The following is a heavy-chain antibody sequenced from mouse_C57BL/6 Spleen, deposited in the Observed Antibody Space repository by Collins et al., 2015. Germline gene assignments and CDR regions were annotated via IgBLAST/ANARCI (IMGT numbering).Heavy chain of an antibody. J-gene: IGHJ4*01. CDR1: GFTFSSFG. V-gene: IGHV5-17*02. CDR2: ISSGSSTI. Sequence: DVQLVESGGGLVQPGGSRKLSCAASGFTFSSFGMHWVRQAPEKGLEWVAYISSGSSTIYYADTVKGRFTISRDNPKNTLFLQTTSLRSEDTAMYYCARKTYYYAMDYWGQGTSVTVSS. CDR3: ARKTYYYAMDY.